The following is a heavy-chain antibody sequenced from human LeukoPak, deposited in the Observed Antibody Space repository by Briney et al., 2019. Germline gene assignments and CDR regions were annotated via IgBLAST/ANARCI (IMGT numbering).Heavy chain of an antibody. V-gene: IGHV3-21*01. Sequence: GGSLRLSCAASGFTFSSYSMNWVRQAPGKGLEWVSSISSSSSYIYYADSVKGRFTISRDNAKNSLYLQMNSLRAEDTAVYYCARTTGGSGSYFLDYWGQGTLVTVSS. D-gene: IGHD3-10*01. CDR1: GFTFSSYS. J-gene: IGHJ4*02. CDR2: ISSSSSYI. CDR3: ARTTGGSGSYFLDY.